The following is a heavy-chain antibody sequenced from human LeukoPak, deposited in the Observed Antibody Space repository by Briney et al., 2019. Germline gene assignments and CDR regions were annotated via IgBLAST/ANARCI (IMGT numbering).Heavy chain of an antibody. D-gene: IGHD2-2*02. Sequence: PSQTLSLTCTVSGGSISSGGYYWSWIRQHPGKGLEWIGYIYYSGSTYYNPSLKSRVTISVDTSKNQFSLKLSSVTAADTAVYYCARGYCSSTSCYMDYWGQGTLVTVSS. CDR1: GGSISSGGYY. V-gene: IGHV4-31*03. CDR2: IYYSGST. J-gene: IGHJ4*02. CDR3: ARGYCSSTSCYMDY.